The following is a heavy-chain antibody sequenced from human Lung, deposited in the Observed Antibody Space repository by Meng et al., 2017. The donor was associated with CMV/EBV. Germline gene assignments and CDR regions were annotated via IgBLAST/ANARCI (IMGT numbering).Heavy chain of an antibody. CDR3: LRRSGGSV. CDR2: IPHRGSS. Sequence: QVQCRGSGPALVKPSETLSRACAVSGDSIPNHNWWAWVRQPPGKGLEWIGEIPHRGSSAYNPSLKSRVSMSIDKSKNQFSLKLTSVTAADMAVYHCLRRSGGSVWGQGTLVTVSS. CDR1: GDSIPNHNW. V-gene: IGHV4-4*02. J-gene: IGHJ1*01. D-gene: IGHD3-10*01.